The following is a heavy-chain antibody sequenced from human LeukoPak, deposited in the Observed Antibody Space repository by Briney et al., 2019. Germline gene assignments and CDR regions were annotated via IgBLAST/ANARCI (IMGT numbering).Heavy chain of an antibody. CDR1: GYTFTSYD. CDR2: MNPNSGNT. CDR3: AKTNLGYCSSTSCYDYYYYMDV. D-gene: IGHD2-2*01. Sequence: ASVKVSCKASGYTFTSYDINWVRQATGQGLEWMGWMNPNSGNTGYAQKFQRRVTMTRNTSISTAYMELSSLRSEDTAVYYCAKTNLGYCSSTSCYDYYYYMDVWGKGTTVTVSS. J-gene: IGHJ6*03. V-gene: IGHV1-8*01.